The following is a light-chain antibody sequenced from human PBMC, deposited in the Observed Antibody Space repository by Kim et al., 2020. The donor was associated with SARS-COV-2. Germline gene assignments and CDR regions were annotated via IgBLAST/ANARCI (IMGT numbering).Light chain of an antibody. CDR3: QQYNSYWT. Sequence: SANVGDRVTITCRASQTISDSLAWYQQRPGKAPKLLIYKASSLESGVPSRFSASGSGTEFTLTISSLQPDDFATYYCQQYNSYWTFGQGTKVDIK. CDR1: QTISDS. CDR2: KAS. J-gene: IGKJ1*01. V-gene: IGKV1-5*03.